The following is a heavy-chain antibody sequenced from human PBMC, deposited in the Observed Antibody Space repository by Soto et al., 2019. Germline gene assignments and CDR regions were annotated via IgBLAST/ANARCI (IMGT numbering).Heavy chain of an antibody. V-gene: IGHV1-18*01. CDR3: ARERRRQYYYDSSGYQLAAFDI. J-gene: IGHJ3*02. CDR2: ISAYNGNT. D-gene: IGHD3-22*01. Sequence: ASVKVSCKASGYTFTSNGISWVRQAPGQGLEWMGWISAYNGNTNYAQKLQGRVTMTTDTSTSTAYMELRSLRSDDTAVYYCARERRRQYYYDSSGYQLAAFDIWGQGTMVTVSS. CDR1: GYTFTSNG.